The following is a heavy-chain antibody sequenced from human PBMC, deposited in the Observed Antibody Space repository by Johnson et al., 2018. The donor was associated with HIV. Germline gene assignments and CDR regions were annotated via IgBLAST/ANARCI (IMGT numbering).Heavy chain of an antibody. CDR2: INGNGGRT. V-gene: IGHV3-20*04. J-gene: IGHJ3*02. CDR3: ARELGYCSGGSCHDAFDI. CDR1: GFTFDDCG. D-gene: IGHD2-15*01. Sequence: MQLVESGGDVVQPGRSLRLSCAASGFTFDDCGMNWVRQAPGKGLEWVSGINGNGGRTGYADAVKGRFHSSRDKAKNSLDLQMNSLRAEDTALYYCARELGYCSGGSCHDAFDIWGQGTMVTVSS.